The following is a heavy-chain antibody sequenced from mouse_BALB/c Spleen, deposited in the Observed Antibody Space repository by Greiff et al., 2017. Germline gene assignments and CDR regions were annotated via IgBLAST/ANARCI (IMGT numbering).Heavy chain of an antibody. CDR3: AKTDYYGSSSFDY. D-gene: IGHD1-1*01. CDR1: GYSFTGYY. Sequence: LVKPGASVKISCKASGYSFTGYYMHWVKQSHGKSLEWIGYISCYNGATSYNQKFKGKATFTVDTSSSTAYMQFNSLTSEDSAVYYCAKTDYYGSSSFDYWGQGTTLTVSS. CDR2: ISCYNGAT. V-gene: IGHV1S34*01. J-gene: IGHJ2*01.